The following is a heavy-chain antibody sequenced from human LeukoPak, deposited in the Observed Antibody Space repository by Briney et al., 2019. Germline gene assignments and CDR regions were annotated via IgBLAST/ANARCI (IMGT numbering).Heavy chain of an antibody. CDR3: AIEPSQLWIHN. V-gene: IGHV3-7*01. J-gene: IGHJ4*02. D-gene: IGHD5-18*01. CDR2: IKPDGSEK. Sequence: VGSLRLSCAASGFTFSQYWMSWVRQAPGKGLEWVANIKPDGSEKHYVDSVKGRFSISRDNTKNSLFLQISSLRGEDSAVYYCAIEPSQLWIHNWDQGTRVIVSS. CDR1: GFTFSQYW.